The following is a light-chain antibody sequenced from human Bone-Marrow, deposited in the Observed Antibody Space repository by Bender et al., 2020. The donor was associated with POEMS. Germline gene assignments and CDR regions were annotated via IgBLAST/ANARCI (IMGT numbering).Light chain of an antibody. CDR1: DLGEKY. J-gene: IGLJ3*02. CDR2: QVT. CDR3: QAWDTYSVM. Sequence: SYEVTQPPSVSVSPGQTASITCSGADLGEKYVAWYQQKPGQSPVLVIYQVTKRPSGIPERFSGSNSGNTATLTISGTQAMDEADYYCQAWDTYSVMFGGGTKLTVL. V-gene: IGLV3-1*01.